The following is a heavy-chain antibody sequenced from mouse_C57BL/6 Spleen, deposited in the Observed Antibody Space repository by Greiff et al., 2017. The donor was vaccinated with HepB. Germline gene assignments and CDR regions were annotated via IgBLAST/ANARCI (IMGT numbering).Heavy chain of an antibody. J-gene: IGHJ1*03. CDR3: ARGITTVVAPYFDV. CDR2: ISSGSSTI. CDR1: GFTFSDYG. Sequence: EVNLVESGGGLVKPGGSLKLSCAASGFTFSDYGMHWVRQAQEKGLEWVAYISSGSSTIYYADTVKGRFTISRDNAKNTLFLQMTSLRSEDTAMYYCARGITTVVAPYFDVWGTGTTVTVSS. D-gene: IGHD1-1*01. V-gene: IGHV5-17*01.